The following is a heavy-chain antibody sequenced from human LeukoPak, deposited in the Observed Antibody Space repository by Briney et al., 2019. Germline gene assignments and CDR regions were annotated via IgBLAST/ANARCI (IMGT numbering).Heavy chain of an antibody. D-gene: IGHD3-22*01. Sequence: ASVKVSCTASGYSFTNYYMHWVRQAPGQGLEWVGIINSSGGSTTYAQKFQGRVTITRDMSTSSLYMELNSLRSEDTAVYYCARAAYSSGPSPRNWFDPWGKGTLVTVSS. CDR1: GYSFTNYY. J-gene: IGHJ5*02. CDR2: INSSGGST. CDR3: ARAAYSSGPSPRNWFDP. V-gene: IGHV1-46*01.